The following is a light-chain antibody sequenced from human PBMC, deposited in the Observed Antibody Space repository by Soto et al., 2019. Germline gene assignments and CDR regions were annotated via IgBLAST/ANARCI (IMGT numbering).Light chain of an antibody. V-gene: IGKV1-33*01. CDR2: AAS. J-gene: IGKJ2*01. Sequence: DIQMTQSPSSLSASVGDSVTITCQASQDIYDYLNWYQHKPGKAPRHLIYAASKLETGVPSRYSGSGSGTEFTFTINSLQPEDIATYYCQQYDNSPMFTFGRGTKVEI. CDR3: QQYDNSPMFT. CDR1: QDIYDY.